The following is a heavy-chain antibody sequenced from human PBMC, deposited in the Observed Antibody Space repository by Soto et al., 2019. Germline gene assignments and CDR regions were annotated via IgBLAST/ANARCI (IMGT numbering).Heavy chain of an antibody. D-gene: IGHD3-22*01. CDR2: INAGNGNT. V-gene: IGHV1-3*05. CDR1: GYTFTSYA. Sequence: QVQLVQSGAEEKKTGASVKVSCKASGYTFTSYAMHWVRQAPGQRLEWMGWINAGNGNTKYSQKFQGRVTITRDTSASTAYMELSSLRSEDTAVYYCAGSSGYYLIDDYWGQGTLVTVSS. CDR3: AGSSGYYLIDDY. J-gene: IGHJ4*02.